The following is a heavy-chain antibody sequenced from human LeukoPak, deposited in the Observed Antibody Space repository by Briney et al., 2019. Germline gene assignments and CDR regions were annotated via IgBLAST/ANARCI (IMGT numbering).Heavy chain of an antibody. CDR1: GYSINNYW. V-gene: IGHV5-51*01. CDR2: IYPADSDI. D-gene: IGHD2-15*01. CDR3: ARQEYCSGGSCYTWFDP. Sequence: KDGGSLKISCKGSGYSINNYWIGWVRQMPGKGLEWMGIIYPADSDIRYSPSFQGQVTISADKSISTAYLQWSSLKASDTAMYYCARQEYCSGGSCYTWFDPWGQGTLVTVSS. J-gene: IGHJ5*02.